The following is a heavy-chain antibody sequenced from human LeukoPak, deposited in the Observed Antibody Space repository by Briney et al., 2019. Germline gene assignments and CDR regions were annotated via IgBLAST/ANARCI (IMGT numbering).Heavy chain of an antibody. J-gene: IGHJ6*02. CDR2: IYYTGST. Sequence: SETLSLTCTVSGGSIGTFYWSWIRRPPGKGLEWIGYIYYTGSTNYSPSLKSRVTISVDTSKNQVSLRLTSVTAADTAVYYCVREQRSYDFSSSFYVAHGMDVWGQGTTVIVSS. D-gene: IGHD3-3*01. CDR3: VREQRSYDFSSSFYVAHGMDV. V-gene: IGHV4-59*01. CDR1: GGSIGTFY.